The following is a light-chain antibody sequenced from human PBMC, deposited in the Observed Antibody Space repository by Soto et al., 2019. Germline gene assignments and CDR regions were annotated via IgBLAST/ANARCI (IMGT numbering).Light chain of an antibody. V-gene: IGLV2-11*01. CDR2: DVT. Sequence: QSALTQPRSVSGSPGQSVTIFCTGTNSDVGVSESVSWHQHHAGRAPKLLVYDVTKRPSGVPDRFSGSKSFNTAFLTISGLQADDEADYFCCCYAAKYTYVFGTGTKVTV. CDR1: NSDVGVSES. CDR3: CCYAAKYTYV. J-gene: IGLJ1*01.